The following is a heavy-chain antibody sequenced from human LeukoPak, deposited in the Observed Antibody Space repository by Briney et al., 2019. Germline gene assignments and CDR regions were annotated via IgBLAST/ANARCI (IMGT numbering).Heavy chain of an antibody. Sequence: ASVKVSCKASGGTFSSYAISWVRQAPGQGLEWMGGIIPIFGTANYAQKFQGRVTITADKSTSTAYMELSSLRSDDTAVYYCAREGYIDGWFDPWGQGTLVTVSS. CDR2: IIPIFGTA. J-gene: IGHJ5*02. D-gene: IGHD3-9*01. V-gene: IGHV1-69*06. CDR1: GGTFSSYA. CDR3: AREGYIDGWFDP.